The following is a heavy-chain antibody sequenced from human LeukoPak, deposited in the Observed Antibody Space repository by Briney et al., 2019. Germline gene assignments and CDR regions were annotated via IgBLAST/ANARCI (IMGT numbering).Heavy chain of an antibody. CDR3: ARDIWFGEAINDY. J-gene: IGHJ4*02. CDR2: IKQDGSEK. V-gene: IGHV3-7*01. D-gene: IGHD3-10*01. CDR1: GFTFSSYW. Sequence: GGSPRLSCAASGFTFSSYWMSWVRQAPGKGLEWVANIKQDGSEKYYVDSVKGRFTISRDNAKNTLYLQMNSLRAEDTAVYYCARDIWFGEAINDYWGQGTLVTVSS.